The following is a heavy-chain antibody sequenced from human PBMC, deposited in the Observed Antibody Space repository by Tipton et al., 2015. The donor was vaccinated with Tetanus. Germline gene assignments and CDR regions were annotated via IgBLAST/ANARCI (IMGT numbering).Heavy chain of an antibody. CDR1: GGTFSSYA. V-gene: IGHV1-69*01. CDR2: IIPIFGTA. Sequence: QLVQSGAEVKKPGSSVKVSCKASGGTFSSYAISWVRQAPGQGLEWMGGIIPIFGTANYAQKFQVGVTITADESTSTAYMELRSLRSGDTAVYYCATTESGTYSGCDLGAFDIWGQGTMVTVSS. J-gene: IGHJ3*02. CDR3: ATTESGTYSGCDLGAFDI. D-gene: IGHD5-12*01.